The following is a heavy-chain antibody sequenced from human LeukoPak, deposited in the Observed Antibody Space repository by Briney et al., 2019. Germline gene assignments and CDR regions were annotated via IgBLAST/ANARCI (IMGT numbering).Heavy chain of an antibody. CDR2: IKEDGSDR. Sequence: PGGSLRLSCAASGFSFSNYWMTWVRQAPGKGLERVANIKEDGSDRYYGDSVRGRFIISRDNAKNSLYLQMDSLRAKDTALYYCAREVPGAMNAFDIWGQGTMVTVSS. CDR3: AREVPGAMNAFDI. D-gene: IGHD2-2*01. J-gene: IGHJ3*02. CDR1: GFSFSNYW. V-gene: IGHV3-7*01.